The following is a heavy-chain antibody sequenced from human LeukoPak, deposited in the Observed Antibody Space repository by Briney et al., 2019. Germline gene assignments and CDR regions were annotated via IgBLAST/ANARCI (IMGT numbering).Heavy chain of an antibody. V-gene: IGHV1-3*01. CDR3: ARSGGLHFFDY. Sequence: ASVKVSCKASGYTFTSYAVHWVRQAPGQRLEWMGWINAGNGNTKYSQKFQGRVTITRDTSASTAYMELSSLRSEDTAVYYCARSGGLHFFDYWGQGTLVTVSS. D-gene: IGHD3-16*01. CDR2: INAGNGNT. CDR1: GYTFTSYA. J-gene: IGHJ4*02.